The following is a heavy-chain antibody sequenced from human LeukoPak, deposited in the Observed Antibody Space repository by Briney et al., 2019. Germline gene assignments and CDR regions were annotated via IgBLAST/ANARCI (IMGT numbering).Heavy chain of an antibody. CDR3: SRARNDKGFY. CDR1: GFTFRSYS. Sequence: PGGSLSLSCATSGFTFRSYSMNWVRQAPGKGLEWVSSISSSSSYIYYADSVKGRFTISRDNAKNSLYLQMNSLRAEDTAVYYCSRARNDKGFYCGQGTLVTVSS. CDR2: ISSSSSYI. V-gene: IGHV3-21*01. J-gene: IGHJ4*02.